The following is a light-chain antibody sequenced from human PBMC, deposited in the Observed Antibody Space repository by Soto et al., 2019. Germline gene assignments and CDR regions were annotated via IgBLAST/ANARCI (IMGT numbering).Light chain of an antibody. J-gene: IGKJ4*01. V-gene: IGKV1-27*01. CDR3: QKYNSAQLT. CDR2: AAS. Sequence: DIQVTQSPSSLSASVGDRVTITCRASQAISNSLAWYQQKPGKVPKLLIYAASTLRSGVPSRFSGSGSGTDFTLTISGLQPEDVANYYCQKYNSAQLTFGGGT. CDR1: QAISNS.